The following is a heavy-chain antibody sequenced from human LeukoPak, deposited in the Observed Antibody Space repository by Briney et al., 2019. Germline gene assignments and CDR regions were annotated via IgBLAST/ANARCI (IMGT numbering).Heavy chain of an antibody. CDR1: GFAFSRYG. Sequence: QPGGSLRLSCAASGFAFSRYGIVWVRQAPGRGLEWVSGISGSGGNTYYGDSVKGRFTISRDNSKNTVYLQMNSLRAEDTAVYYCAKDHKLEGYRYFDYWGQGTLVTVSS. CDR3: AKDHKLEGYRYFDY. J-gene: IGHJ4*02. D-gene: IGHD5-18*01. V-gene: IGHV3-23*01. CDR2: ISGSGGNT.